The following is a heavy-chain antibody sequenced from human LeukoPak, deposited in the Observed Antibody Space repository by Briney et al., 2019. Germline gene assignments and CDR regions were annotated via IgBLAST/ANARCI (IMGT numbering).Heavy chain of an antibody. J-gene: IGHJ3*02. Sequence: PGGCLRLSCAAPGFAFTNAWMNWVRPAPGRGPEWVGRSKRESDGGTTDYNTPVKGRFILSRDDSRSTLYLQMNSLKSEDPAVYYCTTDAVARDVFDIWGQGTTVTVSS. V-gene: IGHV3-15*01. CDR1: GFAFTNAW. CDR3: TTDAVARDVFDI. CDR2: SKRESDGGTT.